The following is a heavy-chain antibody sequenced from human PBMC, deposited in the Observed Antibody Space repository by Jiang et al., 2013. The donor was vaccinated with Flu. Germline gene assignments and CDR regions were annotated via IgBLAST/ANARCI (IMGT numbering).Heavy chain of an antibody. J-gene: IGHJ4*02. CDR2: IIPIFGTA. CDR3: ARVGGWYGGPLYYFDY. Sequence: QLVESGAEVKKPGSSVKVSCKASGGTFSSYAISWVRQAPGQGLEWMGGIIPIFGTANYAQKFQGRVTITADESTSTAYMELSSLRSEDTAVYYCARVGGWYGGPLYYFDYWGQGTLVTVSS. D-gene: IGHD6-19*01. V-gene: IGHV1-69*01. CDR1: GGTFSSYA.